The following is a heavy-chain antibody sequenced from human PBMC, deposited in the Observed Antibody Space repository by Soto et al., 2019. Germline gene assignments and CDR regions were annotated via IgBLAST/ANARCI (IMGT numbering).Heavy chain of an antibody. V-gene: IGHV4-30-4*01. Sequence: QVQLQESGPGLVKPSQTLSLTCTVSGGSISSGDYYWSWIRQPPGKGLEWIGYIYYSGSTYYNPSLKSRVTLSVDTSKNQFSLKLSSVTAADTAVYYCAGTITLVRGGQAHYYXXXXDXWXQXTTVTVSS. CDR2: IYYSGST. D-gene: IGHD3-10*01. CDR3: AGTITLVRGGQAHYYXXXXDX. J-gene: IGHJ6*01. CDR1: GGSISSGDYY.